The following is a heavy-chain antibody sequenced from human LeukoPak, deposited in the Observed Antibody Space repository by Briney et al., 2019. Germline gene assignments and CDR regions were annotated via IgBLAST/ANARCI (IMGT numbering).Heavy chain of an antibody. CDR3: AKAEYCTGARCYSAAFAY. CDR1: GLTFSNYG. CDR2: ISYDGSNK. Sequence: QPGGSLRLSCSASGLTFSNYGLHWVRQAPGKGLEWLAVISYDGSNKYYADSVKGRFTISRDNSKNTLYLQMNSLRAEDTAVYYCAKAEYCTGARCYSAAFAYWGQGTLVTVSS. J-gene: IGHJ4*02. V-gene: IGHV3-30*18. D-gene: IGHD2-8*02.